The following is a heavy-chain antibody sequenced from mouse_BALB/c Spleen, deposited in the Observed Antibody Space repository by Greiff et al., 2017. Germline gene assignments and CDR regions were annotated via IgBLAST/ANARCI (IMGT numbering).Heavy chain of an antibody. Sequence: VQLVESGPELVKPGASVKISCKASGYAFSSSWMNWVKQRPGQGLEWIGRIYPGDGDTNYNGKFKGKATLTADKSSSTAYMQLSSLTSVDSAVYFCARKLGRGDYYAMDYWGQGTSVTVSS. CDR2: IYPGDGDT. J-gene: IGHJ4*01. V-gene: IGHV1-82*01. CDR1: GYAFSSSW. D-gene: IGHD4-1*01. CDR3: ARKLGRGDYYAMDY.